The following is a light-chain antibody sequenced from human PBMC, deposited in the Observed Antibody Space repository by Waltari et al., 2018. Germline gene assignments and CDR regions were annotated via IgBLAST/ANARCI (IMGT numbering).Light chain of an antibody. V-gene: IGKV1-39*01. CDR1: QSIANY. Sequence: DIQMTQSPSSLAASVGASVAITCRASQSIANYLSWYQQKPGKAPRLLIYGAYNLQTGVPSRFSGSGSGADFTLTISSLQPEGFATYYCQQGYSGPLTFGQGTKVEIK. CDR3: QQGYSGPLT. CDR2: GAY. J-gene: IGKJ1*01.